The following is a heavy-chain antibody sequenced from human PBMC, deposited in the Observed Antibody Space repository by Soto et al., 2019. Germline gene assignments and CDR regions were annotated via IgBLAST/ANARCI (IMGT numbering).Heavy chain of an antibody. V-gene: IGHV3-48*02. J-gene: IGHJ4*02. CDR1: GFTFSSYS. CDR3: AREGYYCDY. CDR2: ISSSSSTI. Sequence: EVQLVESGGGLVQPGGSLRLSCAASGFTFSSYSMNWVRQAPGKGLEWVSYISSSSSTIYYADSVKGRFTISRDQAKNSLYLQMNSLNDEVTAVYYCAREGYYCDYWGQGTLVTVSS.